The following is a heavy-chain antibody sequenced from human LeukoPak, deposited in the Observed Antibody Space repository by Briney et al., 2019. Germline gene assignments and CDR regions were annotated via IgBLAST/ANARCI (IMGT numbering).Heavy chain of an antibody. CDR1: GGSISSSSYY. CDR2: IYYSGST. D-gene: IGHD3-10*01. J-gene: IGHJ6*02. V-gene: IGHV4-39*07. Sequence: PSETLSLTCTVSGGSISSSSYYWGWIRQPPGKGLEWIGSIYYSGSTYYNPSLKSRVTISVDTSKNQFSLKLSSVTAADTAVYYCAREGFGGRGYYYYGMDVWGQGTTVTVSS. CDR3: AREGFGGRGYYYYGMDV.